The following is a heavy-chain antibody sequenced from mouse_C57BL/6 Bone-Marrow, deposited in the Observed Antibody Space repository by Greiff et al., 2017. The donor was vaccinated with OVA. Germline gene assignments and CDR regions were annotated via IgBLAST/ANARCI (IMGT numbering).Heavy chain of an antibody. Sequence: QVQLQQPGAELVRPGTSVKLSCKASGYTFTSYWMHWVKQRPGQGLEWIGVIDPSDSYTNYNQKFTGKATLTVDTSSSTAYMQLSSLTSEDSAVYYCAGDYYGSSYGYYAMDYWGQGTSVTVSS. V-gene: IGHV1-59*01. J-gene: IGHJ4*01. CDR2: IDPSDSYT. CDR1: GYTFTSYW. CDR3: AGDYYGSSYGYYAMDY. D-gene: IGHD1-1*01.